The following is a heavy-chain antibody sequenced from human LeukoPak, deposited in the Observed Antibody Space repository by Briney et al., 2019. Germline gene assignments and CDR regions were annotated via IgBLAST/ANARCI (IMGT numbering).Heavy chain of an antibody. V-gene: IGHV3-9*01. Sequence: GGSLRLSCAASGFTFDDYAMHWVRQAPGKGLEWVSGISWNSGSIGYADSVKGRFTISRDNAKNSLYLQMNSLRAEDTALYYCAKDIRYQLSTGPLDYWGQGTLVTVSS. J-gene: IGHJ4*02. D-gene: IGHD2-2*01. CDR3: AKDIRYQLSTGPLDY. CDR2: ISWNSGSI. CDR1: GFTFDDYA.